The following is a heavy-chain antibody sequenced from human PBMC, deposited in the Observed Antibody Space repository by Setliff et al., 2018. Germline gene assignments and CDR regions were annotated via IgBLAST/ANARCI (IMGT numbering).Heavy chain of an antibody. CDR2: ISWDGGST. J-gene: IGHJ6*02. CDR3: AKDIIGHYDISTGSDYYGMDV. Sequence: GGSLRLSCAASGFTFDDYAMHWVRQAPGKGLEWVSLISWDGGSTYYADSVKGRFTISRDNSKNSLYLQMNSLRAEDTALYYCAKDIIGHYDISTGSDYYGMDVWGQGTTVTAP. D-gene: IGHD3-9*01. CDR1: GFTFDDYA. V-gene: IGHV3-43D*04.